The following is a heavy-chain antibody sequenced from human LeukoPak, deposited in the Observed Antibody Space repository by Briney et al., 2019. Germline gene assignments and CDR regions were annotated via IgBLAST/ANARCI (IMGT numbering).Heavy chain of an antibody. V-gene: IGHV1-2*02. CDR2: INPNSGGT. CDR3: ARDKSIGEMATILGY. J-gene: IGHJ4*02. Sequence: GASVKVSCKASGYTFTGYYMHWVRQAPGQGLEWMGWINPNSGGTNYAQKFQGRVTMTRDTSISTAYMELSRLRSDDTAVYYCARDKSIGEMATILGYWGQGTLVTVSS. CDR1: GYTFTGYY. D-gene: IGHD5-24*01.